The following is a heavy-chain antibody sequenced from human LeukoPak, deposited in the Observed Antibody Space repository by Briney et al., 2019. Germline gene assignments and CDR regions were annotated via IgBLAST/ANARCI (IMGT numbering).Heavy chain of an antibody. V-gene: IGHV3-30*02. CDR3: AKDGFCGSCFDY. CDR1: GFTFSSYG. D-gene: IGHD1-26*01. CDR2: IWYDGSNK. Sequence: PGGSLRLSCAASGFTFSSYGMHWVRQAPGKGLEWVAVIWYDGSNKYYADSVKGRFTISRDNSKNTLYLQMNSLRAEDTAVYYCAKDGFCGSCFDYWGQGTLVTVSS. J-gene: IGHJ4*02.